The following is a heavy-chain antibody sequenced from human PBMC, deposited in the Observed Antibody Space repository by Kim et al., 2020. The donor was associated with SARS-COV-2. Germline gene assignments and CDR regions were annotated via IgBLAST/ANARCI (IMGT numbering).Heavy chain of an antibody. J-gene: IGHJ4*02. V-gene: IGHV3-74*01. CDR3: ARVTMVSGSYYMYYFDY. D-gene: IGHD3-10*01. Sequence: VKGRFTISRDNAKNTLYLQMNSLRAEDTAVYYCARVTMVSGSYYMYYFDYWGQGTLVTVSS.